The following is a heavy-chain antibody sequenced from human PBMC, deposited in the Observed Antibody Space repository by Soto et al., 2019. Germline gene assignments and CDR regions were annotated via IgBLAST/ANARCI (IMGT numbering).Heavy chain of an antibody. CDR1: GGDIRNYY. Sequence: SQTLSLTSTVWGGDIRNYYLSWILQPAGKGLEWIGRVHSTGTTNYNPSLRSRVAMSVDTSKNQFSLRLDSVTAADTATYFCARDEYYDSNNWFEHWGLGTLVTVSS. V-gene: IGHV4-4*07. J-gene: IGHJ5*02. CDR3: ARDEYYDSNNWFEH. CDR2: VHSTGTT. D-gene: IGHD3-22*01.